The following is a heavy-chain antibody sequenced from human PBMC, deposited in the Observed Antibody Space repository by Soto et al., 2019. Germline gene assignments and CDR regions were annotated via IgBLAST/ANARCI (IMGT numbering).Heavy chain of an antibody. Sequence: SETLSLTCSFSGDSVTSHYLTWIRQSPEKGLEWIGYMHYTGFSHYNPSLKSRLTISVDRSKNQFTLQLTSVTVADTAVYYRATSYGNAWCTYWGQGTQVTVSS. CDR2: MHYTGFS. J-gene: IGHJ4*02. V-gene: IGHV4-59*02. CDR3: ATSYGNAWCTY. D-gene: IGHD2-8*02. CDR1: GDSVTSHY.